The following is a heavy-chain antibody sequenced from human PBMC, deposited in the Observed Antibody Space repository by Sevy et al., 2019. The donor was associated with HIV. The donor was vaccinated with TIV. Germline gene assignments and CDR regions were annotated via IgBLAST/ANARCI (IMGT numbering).Heavy chain of an antibody. Sequence: SETLSLTCTVSGGSINNKAYYWAWIRQPPGKGLEWIGSMSYNGNSYYNPSLNCRVTISLDTSKNQFSLRLTFVTAAATAVYYCARRLAAAGGGNEYFQPWGQGTLVTVSS. CDR1: GGSINNKAYY. CDR2: MSYNGNS. CDR3: ARRLAAAGGGNEYFQP. D-gene: IGHD6-13*01. V-gene: IGHV4-39*01. J-gene: IGHJ1*01.